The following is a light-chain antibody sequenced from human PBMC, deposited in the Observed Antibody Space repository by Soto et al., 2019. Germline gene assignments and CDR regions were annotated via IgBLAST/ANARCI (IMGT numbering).Light chain of an antibody. Sequence: VLTHSPSTLSLSPLQRATLSFRAIQSVSSYLAWYQQKPGQAPRRLIYDASNRATGIPTRFIGGGSETDFTLTISSLEPEDFAVEYCQHRNNWPLTFGQGTRLEIK. J-gene: IGKJ5*01. CDR1: QSVSSY. CDR3: QHRNNWPLT. CDR2: DAS. V-gene: IGKV3-11*01.